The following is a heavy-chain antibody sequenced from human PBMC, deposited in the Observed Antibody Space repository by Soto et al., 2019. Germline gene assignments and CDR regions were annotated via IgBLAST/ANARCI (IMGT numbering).Heavy chain of an antibody. CDR2: VNPGGDGA. D-gene: IGHD3-16*01. V-gene: IGHV1-46*03. Sequence: QVQLVQSGAEVKKPGASVQVSCRASGYTFTNYCMHWVRQAPGQGLEWMGRVNPGGDGATYAQKFQGRVTMTRDTSTSTVYMELSSLRSEDTAVYYCAGDGAAPYTGFYYWGQGTLVTVSS. J-gene: IGHJ4*02. CDR1: GYTFTNYC. CDR3: AGDGAAPYTGFYY.